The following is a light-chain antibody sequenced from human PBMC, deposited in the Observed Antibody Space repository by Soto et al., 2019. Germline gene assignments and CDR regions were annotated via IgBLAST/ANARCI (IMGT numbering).Light chain of an antibody. V-gene: IGKV3-15*01. CDR2: GAS. CDR1: QTISRN. J-gene: IGKJ1*01. CDR3: HQYENWPKT. Sequence: EIVMTQSPPTLSLSPGERAPLSCRASQTISRNLAWYQQRPGQAPRLLMFGASTRAPGIPARFSGSGSGTEFTLTISSLQSEDFAVYFCHQYENWPKTFGQGTKAAIK.